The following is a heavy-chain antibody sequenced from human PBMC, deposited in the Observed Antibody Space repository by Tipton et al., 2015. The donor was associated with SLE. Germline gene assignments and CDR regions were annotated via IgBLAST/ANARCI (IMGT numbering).Heavy chain of an antibody. CDR3: ARNFHGSGDAFDI. V-gene: IGHV4-34*01. D-gene: IGHD3-10*01. CDR2: INHSGST. Sequence: LRLSCAVYGGSFSGYYWSWIRQPPGKGLEWIGEINHSGSTNYNPSLKSRVTISVDTSKNQFSLKLSSVTAADTAVYYCARNFHGSGDAFDIWGQGTMVTVSS. CDR1: GGSFSGYY. J-gene: IGHJ3*02.